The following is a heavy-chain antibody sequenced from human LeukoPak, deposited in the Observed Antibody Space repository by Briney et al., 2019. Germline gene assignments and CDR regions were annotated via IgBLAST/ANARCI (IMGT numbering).Heavy chain of an antibody. CDR3: ARDLAPVDTAMVTAYYYYYGMDV. V-gene: IGHV1-2*02. CDR1: GYTFTGYY. CDR2: INPNSGGT. Sequence: ASVKVSCKASGYTFTGYYMHWVRQAPGQGLEWMGWINPNSGGTNYAQKFQGRVTMTRDTSICTAYMELSRLRSDDTAVYYCARDLAPVDTAMVTAYYYYYGMDVWGQGTTVTVSS. D-gene: IGHD5-18*01. J-gene: IGHJ6*02.